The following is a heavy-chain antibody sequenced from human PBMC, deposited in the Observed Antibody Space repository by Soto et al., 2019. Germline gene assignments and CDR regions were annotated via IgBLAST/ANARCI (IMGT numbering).Heavy chain of an antibody. CDR1: GFTFSSYG. J-gene: IGHJ4*02. CDR2: IWYDGSNK. Sequence: GGSLRLSCAASGFTFSSYGMHWVRQAPGKGLEWVAVIWYDGSNKYYADSVKGRFTISRDNSKNTLYLQMNSLRAEDTAVYYCARFSSTVTSIDYWGQGTLVTVSS. V-gene: IGHV3-33*01. CDR3: ARFSSTVTSIDY. D-gene: IGHD4-17*01.